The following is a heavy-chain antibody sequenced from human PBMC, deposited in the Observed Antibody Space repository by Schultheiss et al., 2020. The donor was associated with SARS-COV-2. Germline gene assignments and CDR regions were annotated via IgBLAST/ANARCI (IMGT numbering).Heavy chain of an antibody. CDR2: IYSGGST. CDR1: GFTVSSNY. V-gene: IGHV3-66*01. CDR3: ARGVGDY. Sequence: GESLKISCAASGFTVSSNYMTWVRQAPGKGLEWVSLIYSGGSTYYADSVKGRFTISRDNSKNTLYLQMNSQRAEDTAVYYCARGVGDYWGQGALVTVSS. D-gene: IGHD5/OR15-5a*01. J-gene: IGHJ4*02.